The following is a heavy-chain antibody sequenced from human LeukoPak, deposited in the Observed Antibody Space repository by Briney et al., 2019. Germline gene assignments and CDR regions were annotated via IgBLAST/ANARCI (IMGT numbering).Heavy chain of an antibody. J-gene: IGHJ6*04. Sequence: GESLKISCQGSGYTFISHWISGVRQMPGKGLEWMGIIYPGDSDTRYNPSFQGQVTFSADKSINTAYLQWSSLQASDTAVYFCARLAPCISGNPSCDLDVWGKGTTVTVSS. D-gene: IGHD1-20*01. CDR1: GYTFISHW. CDR3: ARLAPCISGNPSCDLDV. V-gene: IGHV5-51*01. CDR2: IYPGDSDT.